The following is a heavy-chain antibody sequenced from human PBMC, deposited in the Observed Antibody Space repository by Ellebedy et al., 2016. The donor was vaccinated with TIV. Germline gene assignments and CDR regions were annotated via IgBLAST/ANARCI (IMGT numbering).Heavy chain of an antibody. CDR1: GFTFSRFG. J-gene: IGHJ4*02. D-gene: IGHD6-19*01. V-gene: IGHV3-48*01. CDR2: INSGATSI. Sequence: GESLKISCAASGFTFSRFGMTWVRQAPGKGLEWVSYINSGATSIYYADSVKGRFTISRDNSKNTLDLQMNSLRAEDTAVYYCARNRDSSGWYADSWGQGTLVTVSS. CDR3: ARNRDSSGWYADS.